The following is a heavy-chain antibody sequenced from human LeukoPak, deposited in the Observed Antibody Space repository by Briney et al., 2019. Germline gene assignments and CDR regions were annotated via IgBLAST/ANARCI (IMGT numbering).Heavy chain of an antibody. CDR1: GFTFSSYG. V-gene: IGHV3-30*18. CDR3: AKPSSPYCGGDCYPFDY. CDR2: ISYDGSNK. J-gene: IGHJ4*02. Sequence: GGSLRLSCAPSGFTFSSYGMHWVRQAPGKGLEGVAVISYDGSNKDYADSVKGRFTISRDNSKNTLYLQMNSLRAEDTAVYYCAKPSSPYCGGDCYPFDYWGQGTLVTVSS. D-gene: IGHD2-21*02.